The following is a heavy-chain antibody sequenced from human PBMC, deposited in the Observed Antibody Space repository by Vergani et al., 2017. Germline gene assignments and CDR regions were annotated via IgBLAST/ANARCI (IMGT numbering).Heavy chain of an antibody. CDR2: INHTGRT. CDR1: GGSFSGYY. D-gene: IGHD3-3*01. CDR3: ERGRGRLGFLEWSNWFDP. V-gene: IGHV4-34*01. Sequence: QVQLQQWGAGLLKPSETLSLTCAVYGGSFSGYYWSWIRQPPGKGLEWIGEINHTGRTNYNPSLKSRVTISVDTSKNQFSLKMSSVTAADTAVYYCERGRGRLGFLEWSNWFDPWGQGTLVTVSS. J-gene: IGHJ5*02.